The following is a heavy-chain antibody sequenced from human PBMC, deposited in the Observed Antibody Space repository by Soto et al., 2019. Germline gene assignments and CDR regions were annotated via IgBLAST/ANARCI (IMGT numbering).Heavy chain of an antibody. J-gene: IGHJ5*02. CDR1: GYTYISYS. CDR2: INVGNGNT. D-gene: IGHD6-19*01. CDR3: AREKWGSGSRWLDP. Sequence: QVQVVQSGAEEKKPGASVKVSCKASGYTYISYSMHWVRQAPGQGLEWMGWINVGNGNTKYSQNFQGRVTINQDTSASTAYMELSSLTSEDTAVYYCAREKWGSGSRWLDPWGQGTLVTVSS. V-gene: IGHV1-3*05.